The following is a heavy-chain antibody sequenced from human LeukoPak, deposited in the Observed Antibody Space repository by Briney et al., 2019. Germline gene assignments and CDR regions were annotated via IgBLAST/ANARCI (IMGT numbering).Heavy chain of an antibody. J-gene: IGHJ4*02. V-gene: IGHV4-38-2*02. Sequence: SETLTLTCAVSGYSISSGYYWGWIRQPPGKGLEWIGSIYHSGSTYYNPSLKSRVTISVDTSKNQFSLKLSSVTAADTAVYYCARDQLYYYDSSGTFDYWGQGTLVTVSS. D-gene: IGHD3-22*01. CDR1: GYSISSGYY. CDR2: IYHSGST. CDR3: ARDQLYYYDSSGTFDY.